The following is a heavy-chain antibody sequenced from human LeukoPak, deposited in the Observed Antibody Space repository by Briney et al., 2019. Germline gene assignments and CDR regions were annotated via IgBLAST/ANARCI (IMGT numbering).Heavy chain of an antibody. CDR3: ARGGESYYGSGSHDY. CDR1: AFTFNNAW. CDR2: IKHDGSEK. D-gene: IGHD3-10*01. Sequence: GGSLRLSCAASAFTFNNAWMNWVRQAPGKGLEWVANIKHDGSEKYYVVSMKGRFTISRDNAKNSLYLQMNSLRAEDTAVYYCARGGESYYGSGSHDYWGQGTLITVSS. V-gene: IGHV3-7*01. J-gene: IGHJ4*02.